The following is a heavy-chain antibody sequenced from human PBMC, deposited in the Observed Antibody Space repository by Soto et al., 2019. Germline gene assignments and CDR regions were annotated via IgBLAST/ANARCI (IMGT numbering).Heavy chain of an antibody. Sequence: EVQLVESGGGLVKHGGSLRLSCAASGFTFSSYSMNWVRQAPGKGLEWVSSISSSSSYIYYADSVKGRFTISRDNAKNSLYLQMNSLRADDTAVYYCARDFDVVGATGNWLDSWGQGNLVTVSS. V-gene: IGHV3-21*01. J-gene: IGHJ5*01. CDR2: ISSSSSYI. D-gene: IGHD1-26*01. CDR3: ARDFDVVGATGNWLDS. CDR1: GFTFSSYS.